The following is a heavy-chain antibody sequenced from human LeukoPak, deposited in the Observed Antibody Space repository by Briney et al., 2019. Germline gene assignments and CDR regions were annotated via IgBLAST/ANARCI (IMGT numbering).Heavy chain of an antibody. J-gene: IGHJ6*02. Sequence: GGSLRLSCVASGFTFSNYGMHWVRQAPGKGLEWVSVIYSGGSTYYADSVKGRFTISRDNSKNTLYLQMNSLRAEDTAVYYCAKDSKYSSSWYEVRYYYYGMDVWGQGTTVTVSS. D-gene: IGHD6-13*01. CDR2: IYSGGST. CDR3: AKDSKYSSSWYEVRYYYYGMDV. CDR1: GFTFSNYG. V-gene: IGHV3-NL1*01.